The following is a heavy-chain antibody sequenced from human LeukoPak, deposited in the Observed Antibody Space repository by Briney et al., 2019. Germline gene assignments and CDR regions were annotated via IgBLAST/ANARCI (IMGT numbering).Heavy chain of an antibody. CDR2: ISGSGGST. CDR1: GFTFSSYA. Sequence: GGSLRLSCAASGFTFSSYAMSWVRQAPGKGLEWVSAISGSGGSTSYADSVKGRFTISRDNAKNTLYLQMNSLRAEDTAVYYCAALAVAGSFDYWGQGTLVTVSS. J-gene: IGHJ4*02. CDR3: AALAVAGSFDY. D-gene: IGHD6-19*01. V-gene: IGHV3-23*01.